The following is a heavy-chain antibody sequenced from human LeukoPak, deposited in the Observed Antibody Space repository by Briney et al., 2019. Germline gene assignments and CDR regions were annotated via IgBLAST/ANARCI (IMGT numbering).Heavy chain of an antibody. CDR2: IYYSGST. V-gene: IGHV4-39*01. CDR3: ARQPTYYYYYMDV. Sequence: SETLSLTCTVSGGSISSYYWGWIRQPPGKGLEWIGSIYYSGSTYYNPSLKSRVTISVDTSKNQFSLKLSSVTAADTAVYYCARQPTYYYYYMDVWGKGTTVTISS. CDR1: GGSISSYY. J-gene: IGHJ6*03.